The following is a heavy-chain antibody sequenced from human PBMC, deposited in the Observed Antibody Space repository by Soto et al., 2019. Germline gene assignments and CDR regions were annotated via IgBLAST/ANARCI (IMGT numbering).Heavy chain of an antibody. Sequence: SETLSLTSAVSGGSISSGGYSWSWIRQPPGKGLEWIGYIYYSGSTNYNPSLKSRVTISVDTSKNQFSLKLSSVTAADTAVYYCARAGFCSGHPGLACDYWGQGTLFPVSP. CDR3: ARAGFCSGHPGLACDY. D-gene: IGHD3-3*01. J-gene: IGHJ4*02. CDR1: GGSISSGGYS. CDR2: IYYSGST. V-gene: IGHV4-61*08.